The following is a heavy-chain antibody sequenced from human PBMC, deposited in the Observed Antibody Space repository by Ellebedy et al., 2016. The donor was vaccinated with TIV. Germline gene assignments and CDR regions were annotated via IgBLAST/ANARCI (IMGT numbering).Heavy chain of an antibody. Sequence: MPSETLSLTCTVSGGSISSYYWSWIRQPPGKGLEWIGYIYYSGSTNYNPSLKSRVTISVDTSKNQFSLKLSSVTAADTAVYYCARASVVPAAYYYYGMDVWGQGTTVTVSS. J-gene: IGHJ6*02. CDR2: IYYSGST. D-gene: IGHD2-2*01. V-gene: IGHV4-59*01. CDR1: GGSISSYY. CDR3: ARASVVPAAYYYYGMDV.